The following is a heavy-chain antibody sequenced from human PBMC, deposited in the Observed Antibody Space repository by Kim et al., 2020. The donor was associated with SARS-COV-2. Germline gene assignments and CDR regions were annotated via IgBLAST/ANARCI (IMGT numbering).Heavy chain of an antibody. V-gene: IGHV3-15*01. J-gene: IGHJ4*02. CDR1: GFTFSNAW. Sequence: GGSLRLSCAASGFTFSNAWMSWVRQAPGKGLEWVGRIKSKTDGGTTDYAAPVKGRFTISRDDSKNTLYLQMNSLKTEDTAVYYCTTKEDTAMVRWDYWGQGTLVTVSS. CDR3: TTKEDTAMVRWDY. D-gene: IGHD5-18*01. CDR2: IKSKTDGGTT.